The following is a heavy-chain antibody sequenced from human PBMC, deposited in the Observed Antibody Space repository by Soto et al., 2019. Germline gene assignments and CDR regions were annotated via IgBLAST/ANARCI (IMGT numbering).Heavy chain of an antibody. CDR2: IGGGGDT. CDR1: GFTFATYT. V-gene: IGHV3-23*01. CDR3: AKDRHPEVIGSFDF. Sequence: PGGSLRLSCAASGFTFATYTMNWVRQAPGKGLEWVSGIGGGGDTHYADSVRGRFTISRDNSRSMVVLQMSSLRAEDTGIYYCAKDRHPEVIGSFDFGGQGTLVTVSA. J-gene: IGHJ4*02. D-gene: IGHD3-22*01.